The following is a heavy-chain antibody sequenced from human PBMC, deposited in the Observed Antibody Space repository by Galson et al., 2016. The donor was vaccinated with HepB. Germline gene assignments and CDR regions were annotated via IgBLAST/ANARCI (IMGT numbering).Heavy chain of an antibody. CDR3: AREQRELRLRNGMDV. CDR1: GFTFSNFG. J-gene: IGHJ6*02. D-gene: IGHD1-7*01. CDR2: LWYDGGIK. V-gene: IGHV3-33*01. Sequence: SLRLSCAASGFTFSNFGMHWIRQAPGKGPEWLAVLWYDGGIKFYADSVKGRFTISRDNSKSTLYLQMNSLRVQDTAVYYCAREQRELRLRNGMDVWGQGTTVTVSS.